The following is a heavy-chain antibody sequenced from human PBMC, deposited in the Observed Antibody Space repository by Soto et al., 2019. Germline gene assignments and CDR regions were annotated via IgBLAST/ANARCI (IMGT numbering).Heavy chain of an antibody. Sequence: ASVKVSCKASGYTFTSYAMHWVRQAPGQRLEWMGWINAGNGNTKYSQKFQGRVTITRDTSASTAYMELSSLRSEDTAVYYCARDKGESVAATELYDCWGEGTLVTVSS. V-gene: IGHV1-3*01. CDR1: GYTFTSYA. CDR2: INAGNGNT. D-gene: IGHD2-15*01. CDR3: ARDKGESVAATELYDC. J-gene: IGHJ4*02.